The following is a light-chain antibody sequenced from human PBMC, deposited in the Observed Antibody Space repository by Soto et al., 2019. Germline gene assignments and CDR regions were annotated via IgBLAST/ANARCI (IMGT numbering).Light chain of an antibody. V-gene: IGLV2-14*03. CDR2: HVT. CDR1: SSDIGHYDY. J-gene: IGLJ1*01. Sequence: QSVLTQPASVSGSPGQSITISCTGTSSDIGHYDYVSWYQQHPGKAPKLMIYHVTYRPSEVSNRYSGSKSGISSSLTISGLQADDEADYYCCSLTTSHTYVFGSGTKLTVL. CDR3: CSLTTSHTYV.